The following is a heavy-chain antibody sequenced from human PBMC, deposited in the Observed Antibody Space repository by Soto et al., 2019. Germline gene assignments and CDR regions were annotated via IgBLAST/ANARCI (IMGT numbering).Heavy chain of an antibody. D-gene: IGHD3-10*01. CDR3: ARDGYDGSGSPYPAY. CDR1: GGSISSYY. Sequence: SETLSLTCTVSGGSISSYYWSWIRQSPVKVLEWIGYIYYLGSTDYNPSLKSRVTISVDTSKRQFSLRLTSVTAADTAVYYCARDGYDGSGSPYPAYWGPGTQVTVSS. CDR2: IYYLGST. J-gene: IGHJ4*02. V-gene: IGHV4-59*01.